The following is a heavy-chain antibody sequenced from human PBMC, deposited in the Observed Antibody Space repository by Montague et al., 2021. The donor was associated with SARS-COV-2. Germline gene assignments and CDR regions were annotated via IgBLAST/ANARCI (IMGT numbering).Heavy chain of an antibody. V-gene: IGHV3-23*01. J-gene: IGHJ3*02. Sequence: SLRLSCAASGLTFSSYAMSWVRQAPGKGLEWVSAISGSGGSTYYADSVKGRFTISRDNSKSTLYLQMNSLRAEDTAVYYCARRENHAFDIWGQGTMVTVSS. CDR3: ARRENHAFDI. CDR2: ISGSGGST. CDR1: GLTFSSYA. D-gene: IGHD1-14*01.